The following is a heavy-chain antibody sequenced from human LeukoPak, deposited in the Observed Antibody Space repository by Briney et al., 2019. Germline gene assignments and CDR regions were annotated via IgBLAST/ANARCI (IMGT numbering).Heavy chain of an antibody. CDR3: ARAELLGAFDI. J-gene: IGHJ3*02. CDR1: GGSISSGGYY. V-gene: IGHV4-31*03. Sequence: SETLSLTCTVSGGSISSGGYYWSWIRQHPGKGLGWIGYIYYSGSTYYNPSLKSRVTISVDTSKNQFSLKLSSVTAADTAVYYCARAELLGAFDIWGQGTMVTVSS. D-gene: IGHD3-10*01. CDR2: IYYSGST.